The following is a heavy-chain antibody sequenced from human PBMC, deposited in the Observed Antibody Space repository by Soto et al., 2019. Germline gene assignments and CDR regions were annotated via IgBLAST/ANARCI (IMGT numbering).Heavy chain of an antibody. CDR1: GFTFSSYA. Sequence: QVQLVESGGGVVQPGRSLRLSCAASGFTFSSYAMHWVRQAPGKGLEWVAVISYDGSNEYYADSVKGRFTISRDNSKNTLYLQMNSLRAEATAVYYCARSEYYDSSGYLYWGQGTLVTVSS. V-gene: IGHV3-30-3*01. D-gene: IGHD3-22*01. CDR2: ISYDGSNE. J-gene: IGHJ4*02. CDR3: ARSEYYDSSGYLY.